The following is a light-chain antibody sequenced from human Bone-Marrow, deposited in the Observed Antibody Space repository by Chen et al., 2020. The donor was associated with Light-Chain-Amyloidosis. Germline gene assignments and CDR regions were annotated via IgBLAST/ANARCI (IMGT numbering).Light chain of an antibody. J-gene: IGLJ1*01. V-gene: IGLV2-14*01. Sequence: QSALTQPASVSGSPGQSTPISCTGTSSDVGGDNHVSWYQQHPDKAPKLMIYEVTNRPSWVPDRFSGSKSDNTASLTISVLQTEDEADYFCSSYTITNTLVFGSGTRVTVL. CDR2: EVT. CDR1: SSDVGGDNH. CDR3: SSYTITNTLV.